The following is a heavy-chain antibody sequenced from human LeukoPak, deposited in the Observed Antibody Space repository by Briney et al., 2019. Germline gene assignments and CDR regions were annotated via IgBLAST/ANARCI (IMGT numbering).Heavy chain of an antibody. Sequence: PSETLSLTCTVSGGSISSYYWSWIRQPPGKGLEWIGYIYYSGSTNYNPSLNSRVTISVDTSKNQFSLKLSSVTAADTAVYYCARHERGTMVRGVSYFDYWGQGTLVTVSS. J-gene: IGHJ4*02. CDR2: IYYSGST. V-gene: IGHV4-59*08. CDR1: GGSISSYY. D-gene: IGHD3-10*01. CDR3: ARHERGTMVRGVSYFDY.